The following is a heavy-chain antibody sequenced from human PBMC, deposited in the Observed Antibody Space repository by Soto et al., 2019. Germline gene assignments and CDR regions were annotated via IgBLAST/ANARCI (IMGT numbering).Heavy chain of an antibody. CDR1: AKVFPSYW. V-gene: IGHV5-10-1*01. CDR2: SDHSDSYT. CDR3: AGHCIGGSCYEVGYYYGMDV. D-gene: IGHD2-15*01. Sequence: LKIAGQGTAKVFPSYWSLSLRKMPGRGLALMGRSDHSDSYTNYSPSFQGHVTISADKSISTAYLQWSSLKASDTAMYYCAGHCIGGSCYEVGYYYGMDVWGQVNTVTVSS. J-gene: IGHJ6*02.